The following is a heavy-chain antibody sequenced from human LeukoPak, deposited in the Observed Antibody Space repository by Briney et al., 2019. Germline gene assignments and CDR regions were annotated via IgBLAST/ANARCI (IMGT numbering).Heavy chain of an antibody. CDR3: ARVPPDIVGMTPGAFDI. V-gene: IGHV4-4*07. CDR2: IYSTGST. D-gene: IGHD1-26*01. J-gene: IGHJ3*02. Sequence: PSETLSLTCTVSAGSISSNYWSWIRQPAGKGLEWIGRIYSTGSTNYNPSLKSRVTMSVDTSKNQFSLKLSSVTAADTAVYYCARVPPDIVGMTPGAFDIWGQGTMVTVSS. CDR1: AGSISSNY.